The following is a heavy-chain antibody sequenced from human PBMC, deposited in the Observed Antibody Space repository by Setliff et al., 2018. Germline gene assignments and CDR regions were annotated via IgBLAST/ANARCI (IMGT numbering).Heavy chain of an antibody. Sequence: SVKVSCKASGDSFSNYAISWVRQAPGQGLEWMGGIIPMFGTPAYTQKFQDRVTITTDESTSTAYMELNSLTSEDTAVYYCARGPKDFVVLAAAACFDFWGQGTLVTVSS. J-gene: IGHJ4*02. CDR3: ARGPKDFVVLAAAACFDF. CDR2: IIPMFGTP. V-gene: IGHV1-69*05. CDR1: GDSFSNYA. D-gene: IGHD2-15*01.